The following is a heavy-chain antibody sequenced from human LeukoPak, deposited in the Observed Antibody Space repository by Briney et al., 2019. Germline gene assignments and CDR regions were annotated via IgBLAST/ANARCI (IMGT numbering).Heavy chain of an antibody. D-gene: IGHD3-22*01. V-gene: IGHV3-23*01. CDR3: AKRSAYYDSRGYYFPFEY. Sequence: GGSLRLSCAASGFIFGSYGMSWVRQAPGKGLEWVSSISSSGGNTYYADSVKGRFTISRDNSKNTLYLQMNSLRAEDTAVYYCAKRSAYYDSRGYYFPFEYWGQGTLVTVSS. J-gene: IGHJ4*02. CDR2: ISSSGGNT. CDR1: GFIFGSYG.